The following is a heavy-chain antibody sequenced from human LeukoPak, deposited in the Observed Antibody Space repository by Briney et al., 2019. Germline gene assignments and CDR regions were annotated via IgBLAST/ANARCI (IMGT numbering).Heavy chain of an antibody. CDR1: GFTFSSYA. CDR2: ISGSGGST. V-gene: IGHV3-23*01. Sequence: PGGSLRLSCAASGFTFSSYAMSWVRQAPGKGLEWVSAISGSGGSTYYADSVKGRFTISRDNSKNTLYLQMNSLRAEDTAVCYCAKYDILTGYRFENYYYYYGMDVWGQGTTVTVSS. J-gene: IGHJ6*02. D-gene: IGHD3-9*01. CDR3: AKYDILTGYRFENYYYYYGMDV.